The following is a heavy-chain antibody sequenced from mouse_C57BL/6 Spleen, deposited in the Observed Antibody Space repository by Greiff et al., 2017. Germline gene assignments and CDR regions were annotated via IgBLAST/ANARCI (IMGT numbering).Heavy chain of an antibody. V-gene: IGHV1-4*01. J-gene: IGHJ2*01. CDR2: INPSSGYT. D-gene: IGHD1-1*01. Sequence: VQLQQSGAELARPGASVKMSCKASGYTFTSYTMHWVKQRPGQGLEWIGYINPSSGYTKYNQKFKDKATLTADKSSSTAYMQLSSLTSEDAAVYYCARREGGYYGSSRLDYWGQGTTLTVSS. CDR3: ARREGGYYGSSRLDY. CDR1: GYTFTSYT.